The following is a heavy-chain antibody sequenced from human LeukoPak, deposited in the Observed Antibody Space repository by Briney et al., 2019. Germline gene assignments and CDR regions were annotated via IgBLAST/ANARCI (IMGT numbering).Heavy chain of an antibody. CDR2: VKQDGSEK. J-gene: IGHJ6*03. D-gene: IGHD3-10*01. CDR1: GFTFSSYW. CDR3: ARDGSGSYYYMDV. Sequence: GGSLRLSCAASGFTFSSYWMSWVRQAPGKGLEWVANVKQDGSEKYYVDSVKGRFTISRDNAKNSLYLQMNSLRAEDTAVYYCARDGSGSYYYMDVWGKGTTVTVSS. V-gene: IGHV3-7*01.